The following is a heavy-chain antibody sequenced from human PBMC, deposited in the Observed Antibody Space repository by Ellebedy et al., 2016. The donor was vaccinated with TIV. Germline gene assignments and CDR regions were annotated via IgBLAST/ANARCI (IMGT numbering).Heavy chain of an antibody. V-gene: IGHV4-38-2*02. Sequence: MPSETLSLTCTVSAYSISSDNFWGWIRQPAGQGPEWIGNINHKGSTYYNPSLKSRVTISVDKSRNQFSLSLISVTAADTALYYCAKVLSAAAFDIWGQGIVVTASS. CDR1: AYSISSDNF. J-gene: IGHJ3*02. CDR2: INHKGST. CDR3: AKVLSAAAFDI. D-gene: IGHD3-10*01.